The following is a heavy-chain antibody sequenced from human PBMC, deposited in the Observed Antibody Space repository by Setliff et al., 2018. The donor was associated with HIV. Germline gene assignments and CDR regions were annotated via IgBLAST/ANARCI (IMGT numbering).Heavy chain of an antibody. CDR3: ARDRYSGSSTDY. D-gene: IGHD1-26*01. CDR2: IRYDGSNK. J-gene: IGHJ4*02. CDR1: GFTFSSYG. Sequence: GGSLRLSCAASGFTFSSYGMHWVRQAPGKGLEWVAFIRYDGSNKYYADSVKGRFTISRDNSKNTLYLQMNSLRAEETAVYYCARDRYSGSSTDYWGQGTLVTVSS. V-gene: IGHV3-30*02.